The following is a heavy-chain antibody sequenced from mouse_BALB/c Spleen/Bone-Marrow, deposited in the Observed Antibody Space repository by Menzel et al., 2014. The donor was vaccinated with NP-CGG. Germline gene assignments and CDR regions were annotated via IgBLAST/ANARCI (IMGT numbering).Heavy chain of an antibody. CDR2: ISSGGSYT. J-gene: IGHJ2*01. CDR3: ARGNYGYGNYFDY. D-gene: IGHD1-2*01. CDR1: GFTFSSYA. V-gene: IGHV5-9-3*01. Sequence: EVQVVESGGGLVRPGGSLKLSCAASGFTFSSYAMSWVRQTPEKRLEWVATISSGGSYTYYPDSVKGRFTISRDNAKNTLYLQMSSLRSEDTAMYYCARGNYGYGNYFDYWGQGTTLTVSS.